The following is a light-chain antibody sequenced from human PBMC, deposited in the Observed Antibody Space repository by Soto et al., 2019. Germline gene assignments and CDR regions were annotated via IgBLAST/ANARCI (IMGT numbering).Light chain of an antibody. CDR2: DVS. V-gene: IGLV2-14*01. CDR3: SSYTSSSTLPYV. J-gene: IGLJ1*01. CDR1: SSDVGGYNY. Sequence: LTQPASVSGSPGQSITTSCTGTSSDVGGYNYVSWYQQHPGKAPKLMIYDVSNRPSGVSNRFSGSKSGNTASLTISGLQAEDEADYYCSSYTSSSTLPYVFGTGTKVTV.